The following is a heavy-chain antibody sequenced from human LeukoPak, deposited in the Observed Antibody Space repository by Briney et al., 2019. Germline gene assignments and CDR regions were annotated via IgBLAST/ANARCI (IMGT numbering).Heavy chain of an antibody. J-gene: IGHJ6*02. D-gene: IGHD1-26*01. Sequence: GGSLRLSCAASGFTFSSYSMTWVRQAPGKGLEWVSSISGSSDYIYYAASVKGRFTISRDNARNSLYLQMNSLRAEDTAVYYCARDPLGATVYYYYYGMDVWGQGTTVTVSS. CDR1: GFTFSSYS. CDR3: ARDPLGATVYYYYYGMDV. CDR2: ISGSSDYI. V-gene: IGHV3-21*01.